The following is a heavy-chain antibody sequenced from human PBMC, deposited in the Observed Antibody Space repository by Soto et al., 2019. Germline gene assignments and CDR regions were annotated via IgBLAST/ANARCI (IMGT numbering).Heavy chain of an antibody. Sequence: SETLSLTCTVSGGSISSGGYYWSWIRQHPGKGLEWIGYIYYSGSTNYNPSLKSRVTISVDTSKNQFSLKLSSVTAADTAVYYCARGYYDSSGYSPLFDYWGQGTLVTVSS. D-gene: IGHD3-22*01. CDR2: IYYSGST. CDR3: ARGYYDSSGYSPLFDY. CDR1: GGSISSGGYY. V-gene: IGHV4-31*03. J-gene: IGHJ4*02.